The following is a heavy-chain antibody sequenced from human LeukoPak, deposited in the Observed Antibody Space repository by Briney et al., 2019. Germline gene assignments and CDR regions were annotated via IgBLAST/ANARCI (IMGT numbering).Heavy chain of an antibody. CDR2: INSDGSSI. J-gene: IGHJ4*02. D-gene: IGHD5-12*01. Sequence: GGSLRLSCAASGFTFSCYWMHWVRQAPGKGLVWVSRINSDGSSITYADSVKGRFTISRDNAKNTLYLQMNSLRVEDTAVYYCAREGRVSGYDFDCWGQGTLVTVSS. CDR3: AREGRVSGYDFDC. V-gene: IGHV3-74*03. CDR1: GFTFSCYW.